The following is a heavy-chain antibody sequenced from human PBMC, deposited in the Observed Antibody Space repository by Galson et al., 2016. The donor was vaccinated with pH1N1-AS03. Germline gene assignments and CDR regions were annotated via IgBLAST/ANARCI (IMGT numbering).Heavy chain of an antibody. CDR2: INSNTANT. V-gene: IGHV1-46*01. D-gene: IGHD6-13*01. Sequence: SVKVSCKASGNSFTNDYIHWVRQAPGQGLEWMGIINSNTANTHYALKFQGRAAMTRDASISTTYMELSSLRSDDTAVYYCVRGSPHSSSTNYAFEFWGRGTMVTVSS. CDR1: GNSFTNDY. CDR3: VRGSPHSSSTNYAFEF. J-gene: IGHJ3*01.